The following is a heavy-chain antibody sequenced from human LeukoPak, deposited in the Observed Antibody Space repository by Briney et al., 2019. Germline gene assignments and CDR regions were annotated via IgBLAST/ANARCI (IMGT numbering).Heavy chain of an antibody. Sequence: SETVSLTCTVSGGSISSYYWSWIRQPAGKGLEWIGRIYTSGSTNYNPSLKSRVTMSVDTSKNQFSLKLSSVTAADTAVYYCARDLITMIGNAFDIWGQGTMVTVSS. CDR2: IYTSGST. D-gene: IGHD3-22*01. CDR3: ARDLITMIGNAFDI. CDR1: GGSISSYY. J-gene: IGHJ3*02. V-gene: IGHV4-4*07.